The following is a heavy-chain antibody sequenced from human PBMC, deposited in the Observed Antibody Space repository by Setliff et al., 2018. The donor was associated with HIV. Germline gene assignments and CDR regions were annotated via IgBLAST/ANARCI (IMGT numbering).Heavy chain of an antibody. CDR2: ISGDGGKT. CDR1: GFSFSSHS. J-gene: IGHJ5*02. Sequence: PGGSLRLSCAASGFSFSSHSMHWVRQAPGKGLEYISTISGDGGKTYHAESVRGRFTTSRDNSKNTLYLQMNSLRIEDTAIYYCVKGDNFWTGYSTYFEFDPWGQGTLVTVSS. D-gene: IGHD3-3*01. V-gene: IGHV3-64*02. CDR3: VKGDNFWTGYSTYFEFDP.